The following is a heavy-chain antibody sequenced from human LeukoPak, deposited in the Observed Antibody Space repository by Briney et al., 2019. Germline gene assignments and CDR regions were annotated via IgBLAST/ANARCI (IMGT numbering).Heavy chain of an antibody. V-gene: IGHV4-34*01. Sequence: GSLRLSCAASGFTFCSYWMSWVRQAQGKGLEWIGEMNHSGSTNYNPSLKSRVTISVDTSKNQFSLKLSSVTAADTAVYYCARGPTLRITMVRGVLSLDYWGQGTLVTVSS. J-gene: IGHJ4*02. CDR1: GFTFCSYW. CDR2: MNHSGST. CDR3: ARGPTLRITMVRGVLSLDY. D-gene: IGHD3-10*01.